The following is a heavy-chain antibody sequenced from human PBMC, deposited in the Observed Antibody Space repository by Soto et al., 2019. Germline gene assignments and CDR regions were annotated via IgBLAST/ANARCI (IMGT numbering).Heavy chain of an antibody. V-gene: IGHV4-34*01. CDR1: GGSFRDYY. D-gene: IGHD6-13*01. J-gene: IGHJ4*02. CDR3: ATSNKENVSSLWTD. CDR2: ISHSGRT. Sequence: QVQLQQWGAGLLKPSETLSLTCAVYGGSFRDYYWSWIRQPPGKGLEWIGEISHSGRTNYNPSLKRRGTISVDTSKNQFSLKLSSVTAADTAMYYCATSNKENVSSLWTDWGQGTLVTVSS.